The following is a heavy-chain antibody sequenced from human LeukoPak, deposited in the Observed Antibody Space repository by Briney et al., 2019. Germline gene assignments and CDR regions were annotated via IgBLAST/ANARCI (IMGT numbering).Heavy chain of an antibody. D-gene: IGHD6-19*01. CDR1: GYTFTSYG. V-gene: IGHV1-18*01. CDR2: ISAYNGNT. CDR3: AREGNDSGWSFSRYYYYYGMDV. J-gene: IGHJ6*02. Sequence: ASVKVSCKASGYTFTSYGISWVRQAPGQGLEWMGWISAYNGNTNYAQRLQGRVTMTTDTSTSTAYMELRSLRSDDTAMYYCAREGNDSGWSFSRYYYYYGMDVWGQGTTVTVSS.